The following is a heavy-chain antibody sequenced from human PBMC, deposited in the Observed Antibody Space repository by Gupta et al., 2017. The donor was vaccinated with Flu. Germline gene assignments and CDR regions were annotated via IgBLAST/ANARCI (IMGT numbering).Heavy chain of an antibody. CDR1: GGTFSSYA. CDR2: IIPIFGTE. CDR3: AREYSSSSVQGIDY. Sequence: QVQLVQSGAEVKKPGASVKVSCKASGGTFSSYAISWVRQVPGQGLEWMGGIIPIFGTENYAQKFQGRVTMTADESTSTAYMELSSLRSEDTAVYYCAREYSSSSVQGIDYCGQGTLVTVSS. D-gene: IGHD6-6*01. V-gene: IGHV1-69*01. J-gene: IGHJ4*02.